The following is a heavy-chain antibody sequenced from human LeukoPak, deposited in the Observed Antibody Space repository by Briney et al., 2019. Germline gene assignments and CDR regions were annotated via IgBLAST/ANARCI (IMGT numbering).Heavy chain of an antibody. Sequence: SETLSLTCAVSNYSINSGYYWGWIRQPPGKGLEWIGSTYPGGGSYFSSSLKSRVTISVDTSKNQFSLNLRSVTAADTAVYYCARHARQTPDFWSAPLFDPWGQGTLVTVSS. CDR3: ARHARQTPDFWSAPLFDP. J-gene: IGHJ5*02. CDR2: TYPGGGS. CDR1: NYSINSGYY. D-gene: IGHD3-3*01. V-gene: IGHV4-38-2*01.